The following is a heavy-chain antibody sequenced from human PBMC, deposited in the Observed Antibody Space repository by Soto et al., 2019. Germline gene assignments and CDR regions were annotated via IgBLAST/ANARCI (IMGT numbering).Heavy chain of an antibody. CDR3: ESGACCGHDCYFDY. J-gene: IGHJ4*02. CDR1: GFTFTGCF. Sequence: GGSLRLSCAASGFTFTGCFMTWIRQAPGKGLEWISYISSNDRTIYYADSVKGRFTISRDNSKKSLYLQMNNLRAEDTAVYYCESGACCGHDCYFDYWGQGALVTVSS. CDR2: ISSNDRTI. D-gene: IGHD5-12*01. V-gene: IGHV3-11*01.